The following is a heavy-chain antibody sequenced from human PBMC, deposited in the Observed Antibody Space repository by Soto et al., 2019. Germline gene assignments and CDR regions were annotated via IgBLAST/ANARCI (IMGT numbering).Heavy chain of an antibody. D-gene: IGHD6-19*01. CDR3: ARRSPGNSSGWDYYYYGMDV. CDR1: GGSISSSNW. Sequence: ASETLSLTCAVSGGSISSSNWWSWVRQPPGKGLEWIGEIYHSGSTNYNPSLKSRVTISVDKSKNQFSLKLSSVTAADTAVYYCARRSPGNSSGWDYYYYGMDVWGQGTTVTVSS. V-gene: IGHV4-4*02. J-gene: IGHJ6*02. CDR2: IYHSGST.